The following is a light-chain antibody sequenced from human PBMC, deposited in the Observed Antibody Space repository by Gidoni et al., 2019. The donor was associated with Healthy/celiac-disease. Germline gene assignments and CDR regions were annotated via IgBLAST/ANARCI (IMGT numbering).Light chain of an antibody. CDR1: SSDVGGHNY. CDR2: DVS. J-gene: IGLJ3*02. CDR3: SSYTSSSTRV. V-gene: IGLV2-14*01. Sequence: QSALPQPASVCGSSGQSITLSCTGTSSDVGGHNYVSWYQQHPGTAPKLMIYDVSNRPSGVSNRFSGSKSGNTASLTISGLQAEDEADYYCSSYTSSSTRVFGGGTKLTVL.